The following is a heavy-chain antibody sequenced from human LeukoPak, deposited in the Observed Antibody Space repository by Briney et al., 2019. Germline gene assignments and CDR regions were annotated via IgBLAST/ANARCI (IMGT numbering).Heavy chain of an antibody. J-gene: IGHJ5*02. Sequence: SETLSLTCTVSGGSISSFYWSWIRQPPGKGLEWIGYIYYSGSTNHNPSLKSRVTISVDTSKNQFSLKLSSVTAADTAVYYCARETPYYYDSSAAGWFDPWGQGTLVTVSS. CDR2: IYYSGST. CDR1: GGSISSFY. CDR3: ARETPYYYDSSAAGWFDP. D-gene: IGHD3-22*01. V-gene: IGHV4-59*01.